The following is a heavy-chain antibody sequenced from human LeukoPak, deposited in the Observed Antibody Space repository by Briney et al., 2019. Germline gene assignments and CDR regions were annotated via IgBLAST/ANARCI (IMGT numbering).Heavy chain of an antibody. V-gene: IGHV3-7*01. CDR1: GFTFSSYW. Sequence: PGGSLRLSCAASGFTFSSYWMSWVRQAPGKGLEWVANIKQDGSEKYYVDSVKGRLTISRDNAKNSLYLQMNSLRAEDTAVYYCARSIAAAGTSYYYYGMDVWGQGTTVTVSS. CDR3: ARSIAAAGTSYYYYGMDV. J-gene: IGHJ6*02. CDR2: IKQDGSEK. D-gene: IGHD6-13*01.